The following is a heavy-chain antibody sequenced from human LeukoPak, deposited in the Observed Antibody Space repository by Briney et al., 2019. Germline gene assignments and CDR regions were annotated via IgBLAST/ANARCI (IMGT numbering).Heavy chain of an antibody. CDR3: ARNSRYSFDI. CDR1: GFTFSNYW. Sequence: TGGSLRLSCAASGFTFSNYWMGWVRQAPGKGLEWVALIMSDGSSKYYVDSVKGRFTISRDNAKNSLYLPMNSLRAEDTAIYYCARNSRYSFDIWGPGTMVTPSA. D-gene: IGHD4-11*01. V-gene: IGHV3-7*04. J-gene: IGHJ3*02. CDR2: IMSDGSSK.